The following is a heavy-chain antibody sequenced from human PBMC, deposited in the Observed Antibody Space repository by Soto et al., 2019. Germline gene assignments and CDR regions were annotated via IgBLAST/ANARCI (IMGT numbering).Heavy chain of an antibody. J-gene: IGHJ6*03. D-gene: IGHD3-16*01. CDR3: ARQRIWGSSYYMDV. Sequence: SETLSLTCPVSGGSISSYYWSWIRQPPGKGLEWIGYIYYSGSTNYNPSLKSRVTISVDTSKNQFSLKLRSVTAADTAVYYCARQRIWGSSYYMDVWGKGTTVTVSS. CDR1: GGSISSYY. CDR2: IYYSGST. V-gene: IGHV4-59*08.